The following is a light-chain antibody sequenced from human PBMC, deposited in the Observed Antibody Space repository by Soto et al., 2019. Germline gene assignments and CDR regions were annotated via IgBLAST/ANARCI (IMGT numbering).Light chain of an antibody. V-gene: IGLV2-23*01. CDR1: SSDIGSYDL. CDR3: CSYAGSRTYV. J-gene: IGLJ1*01. CDR2: EGT. Sequence: QSALTQPASVSGPLGQSIVISCTGSSSDIGSYDLVSWYQQYPGIAPKVVIFEGTKRPSGVSNRFSGSKSGNTASLTISGLQTEDEADYYCCSYAGSRTYVFGAGTKLTVL.